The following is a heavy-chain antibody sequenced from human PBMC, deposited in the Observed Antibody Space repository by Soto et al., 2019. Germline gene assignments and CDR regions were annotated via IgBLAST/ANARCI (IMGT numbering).Heavy chain of an antibody. J-gene: IGHJ6*02. V-gene: IGHV1-69*01. Sequence: QVQVVQSGVEVRRPGSSVKVSCKASGDTFKNCVISWVRQAPGQGLEWMGGIIPLFGKTDFAQRFQGGLTITTDESTTTAYMELSRLRPEDTATDNCAAERGFGKLSVAWGQGTTVIVSS. CDR1: GDTFKNCV. CDR3: AAERGFGKLSVA. CDR2: IIPLFGKT. D-gene: IGHD3-10*01.